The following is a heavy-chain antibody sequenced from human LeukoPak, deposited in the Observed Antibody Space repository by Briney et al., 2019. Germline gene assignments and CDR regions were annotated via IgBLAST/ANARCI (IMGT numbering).Heavy chain of an antibody. D-gene: IGHD6-19*01. CDR2: IYYSGST. CDR1: GGSIRSSSCY. CDR3: ASSSNNGWIFDY. J-gene: IGHJ4*02. V-gene: IGHV4-39*01. Sequence: SETLSLTCTVSGGSIRSSSCYWGWIRRPPGKGLEWIGSIYYSGSTYYNPSLKSRVTISVDTSKNQFSLKLSSVTAADTAVYYCASSSNNGWIFDYWGQGTLVTVSS.